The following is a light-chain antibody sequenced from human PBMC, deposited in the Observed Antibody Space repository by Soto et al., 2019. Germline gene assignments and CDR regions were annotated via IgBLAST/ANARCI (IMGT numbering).Light chain of an antibody. V-gene: IGKV1-39*01. Sequence: DIQMTQSPSSLSASVGDRVTITCRASQSISSYLNWYQQKPGKAPKLLIYAASSLQSGVPSRFSGSGAATDFTLTIRSLPPEDFATYYCQQSYSTPPSFGQGTKLEIK. J-gene: IGKJ2*01. CDR2: AAS. CDR3: QQSYSTPPS. CDR1: QSISSY.